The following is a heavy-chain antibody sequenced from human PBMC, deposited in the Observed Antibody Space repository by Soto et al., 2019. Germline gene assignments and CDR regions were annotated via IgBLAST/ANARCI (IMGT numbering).Heavy chain of an antibody. D-gene: IGHD5-18*01. Sequence: GGSLRLSCAASGFTFSGFWMYWVRQAPGKGLVWVSRVNLDGSRPTFADSVKGRFTISRDNAKNTLYLQMNSLRAEDTAVYYCARANGYLNSHLDSWGQGTLVTVSS. CDR1: GFTFSGFW. J-gene: IGHJ4*02. CDR3: ARANGYLNSHLDS. CDR2: VNLDGSRP. V-gene: IGHV3-74*01.